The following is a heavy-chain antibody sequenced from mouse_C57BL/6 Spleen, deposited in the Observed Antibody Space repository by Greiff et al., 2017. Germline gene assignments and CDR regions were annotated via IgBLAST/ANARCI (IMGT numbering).Heavy chain of an antibody. CDR3: ANWGIYYDPRFAY. V-gene: IGHV2-3*01. D-gene: IGHD2-4*01. Sequence: QVHVKQSGPGLVAPSQSLSITCTVSGFSLTSYGVSWVRQPPGKGLEWLGVIWGDGSTNYHSALISRLSISKDNSKSQVFIKLNSLQTDDTATYCCANWGIYYDPRFAYWGQGTLVTVSA. J-gene: IGHJ3*01. CDR1: GFSLTSYG. CDR2: IWGDGST.